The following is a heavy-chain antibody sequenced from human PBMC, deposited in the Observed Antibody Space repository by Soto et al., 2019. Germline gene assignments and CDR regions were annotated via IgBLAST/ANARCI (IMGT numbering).Heavy chain of an antibody. CDR1: VFTFRGSS. V-gene: IGHV3-21*01. D-gene: IGHD5-12*01. CDR3: ARDAIVATLGDRWFDP. Sequence: PRGPLSPSSAASVFTFRGSSRDGFRQAPGKGMEWVSSISSSSSYIYYADSVKGRFTISRDNAKNSLYLQMNSLRAEDTAVYYCARDAIVATLGDRWFDPWGQGTLVTVSS. CDR2: ISSSSSYI. J-gene: IGHJ5*02.